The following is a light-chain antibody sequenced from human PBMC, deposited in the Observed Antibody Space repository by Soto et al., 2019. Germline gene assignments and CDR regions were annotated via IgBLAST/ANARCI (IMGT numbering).Light chain of an antibody. V-gene: IGKV1-27*01. CDR2: AAS. Sequence: DIQMTQSPSSLSASLGDRVTIACRASQGISNSLAWYQQQPGKVPKRLISAASTLQSGVPSRFSGSGSGTDFTLTISSLQPEDVATYYCQKQSTAPPWTFGQGTKVEIK. J-gene: IGKJ1*01. CDR3: QKQSTAPPWT. CDR1: QGISNS.